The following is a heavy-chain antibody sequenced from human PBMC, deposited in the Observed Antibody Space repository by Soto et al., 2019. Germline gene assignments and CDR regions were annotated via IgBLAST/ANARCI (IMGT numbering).Heavy chain of an antibody. D-gene: IGHD5-12*01. CDR2: INPSGGST. V-gene: IGHV1-46*03. J-gene: IGHJ4*02. CDR3: ARGTRGYSCYDSVNYYDY. CDR1: GYTFTSYY. Sequence: ASVKVSCKASGYTFTSYYMHWVRQAPGQGLEWMGIINPSGGSTSYAQKFQGRVTMTRDTSTSTVYMELSSLRSGDTAVYYCARGTRGYSCYDSVNYYDYWGQGTLVTVSS.